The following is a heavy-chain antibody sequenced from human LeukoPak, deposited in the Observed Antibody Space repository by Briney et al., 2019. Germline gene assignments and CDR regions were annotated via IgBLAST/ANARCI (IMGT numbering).Heavy chain of an antibody. CDR3: ARASTTVPNLLDY. CDR1: VFTFSSYN. D-gene: IGHD4-17*01. Sequence: GGSLRLSCAASVFTFSSYNMNWVRQAPGKGLEWVSSIRSSSDIYYADSVKGRFTISRDNAKNSLYLQTSSLRAEDTAVYYCARASTTVPNLLDYWGQGTLVTVSS. V-gene: IGHV3-21*01. CDR2: IRSSSDI. J-gene: IGHJ4*02.